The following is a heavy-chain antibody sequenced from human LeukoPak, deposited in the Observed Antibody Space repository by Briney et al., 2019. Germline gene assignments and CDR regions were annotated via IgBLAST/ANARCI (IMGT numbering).Heavy chain of an antibody. CDR2: IIPIFGTA. Sequence: ASVKVSCKASGGTFSSYAISWVRQAPGQGLEWMGGIIPIFGTANYAQKFQGRVTITADESTSTAYMELSSLRSEDTAVYYCARGSSGWFIFYYFDYWGQGTLVTVSS. V-gene: IGHV1-69*13. CDR3: ARGSSGWFIFYYFDY. J-gene: IGHJ4*02. D-gene: IGHD6-19*01. CDR1: GGTFSSYA.